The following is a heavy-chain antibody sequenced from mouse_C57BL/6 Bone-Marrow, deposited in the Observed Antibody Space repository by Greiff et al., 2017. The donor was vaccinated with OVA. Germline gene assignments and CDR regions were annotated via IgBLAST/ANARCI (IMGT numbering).Heavy chain of an antibody. CDR2: INPNNGGT. V-gene: IGHV1-26*01. D-gene: IGHD6-1*01. Sequence: EVQLQQSGPELVKPGASVKISCKASGYTFTDYYMNWVKQSHGKSLEWIGDINPNNGGTSYNQKFKGKATLTVDKSSSTAYMELRSLTSEDSAVYYCARVCVWFAYWGQGTLVTVSA. J-gene: IGHJ3*01. CDR1: GYTFTDYY. CDR3: ARVCVWFAY.